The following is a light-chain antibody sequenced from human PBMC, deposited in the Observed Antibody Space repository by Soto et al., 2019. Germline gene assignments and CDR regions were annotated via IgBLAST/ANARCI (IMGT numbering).Light chain of an antibody. V-gene: IGKV3-20*01. J-gene: IGKJ1*01. CDR2: GAS. CDR1: QSLDSSY. CDR3: QEHYDSPPWT. Sequence: EIVLTQSPGTLSLSPGERATLSCRASQSLDSSYLAWYQQKPGQAPKLLIYGASSRAPDIPDRFTGTRSGTDFTLTISRLEPEDFAVYSCQEHYDSPPWTLRQGTKVDIK.